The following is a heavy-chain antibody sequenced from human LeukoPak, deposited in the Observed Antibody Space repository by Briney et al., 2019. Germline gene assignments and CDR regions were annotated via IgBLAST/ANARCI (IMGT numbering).Heavy chain of an antibody. CDR1: GYIFTGYY. CDR2: INPNSGDT. V-gene: IGHV1-2*02. J-gene: IGHJ6*03. Sequence: ASVKVSCKASGYIFTGYYMHWVRQAPGQGLEWMGWINPNSGDTNYAQKFQGRVTMTRDTSISTAYMELSSLRSEDMAVYYCARGVAAYYMDVWGKGTTVTVSS. D-gene: IGHD6-13*01. CDR3: ARGVAAYYMDV.